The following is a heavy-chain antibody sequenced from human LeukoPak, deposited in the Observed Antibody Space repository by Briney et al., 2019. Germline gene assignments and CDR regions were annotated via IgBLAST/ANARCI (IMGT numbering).Heavy chain of an antibody. CDR3: ATAGLTVGNYELFDC. Sequence: PGGSLRLSCAASGFAFSGYNMNWVRQAPGKGLEWVLYISYNSGNMYYADSVKGRFTISRDNAKNSLYLQMNTLRAEDTAVYYCATAGLTVGNYELFDCWGQGTLVTVSS. J-gene: IGHJ4*02. CDR2: ISYNSGNM. V-gene: IGHV3-48*04. D-gene: IGHD3-3*01. CDR1: GFAFSGYN.